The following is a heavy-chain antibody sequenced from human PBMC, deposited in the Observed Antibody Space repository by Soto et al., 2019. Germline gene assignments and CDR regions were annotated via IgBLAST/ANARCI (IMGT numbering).Heavy chain of an antibody. V-gene: IGHV1-69*02. Sequence: QVQLVQSGAEVKKPGSSVKVSCKASGGTFSSYTISWVRQAPGQGLEWMGRIIPILGIANYAQKFQGRVTXTXAKSTSTAYMELSSLRSEDTAVYYCARTTTVTTFDYWGQGTLVTVSS. J-gene: IGHJ4*02. D-gene: IGHD4-17*01. CDR3: ARTTTVTTFDY. CDR1: GGTFSSYT. CDR2: IIPILGIA.